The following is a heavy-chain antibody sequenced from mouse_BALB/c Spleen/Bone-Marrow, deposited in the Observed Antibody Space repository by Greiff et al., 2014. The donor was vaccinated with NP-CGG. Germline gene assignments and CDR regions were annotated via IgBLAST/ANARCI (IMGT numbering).Heavy chain of an antibody. D-gene: IGHD3-3*01. J-gene: IGHJ2*01. CDR3: ARRDGSYLDY. CDR1: GYAFTNYL. V-gene: IGHV1-54*03. Sequence: LVESGAELVRPGTSVKVSCKASGYAFTNYLIEWVKQRPGQGLEWIGMINPGSGGTNYNEKFKGKATLTADKSSSTAYMQLSSLTSDDSAVYFCARRDGSYLDYWGQGTTLTVSS. CDR2: INPGSGGT.